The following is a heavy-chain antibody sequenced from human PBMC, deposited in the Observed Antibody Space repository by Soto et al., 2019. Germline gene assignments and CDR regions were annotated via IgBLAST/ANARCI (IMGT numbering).Heavy chain of an antibody. CDR2: VYSSGGT. D-gene: IGHD3-10*02. V-gene: IGHV4-4*07. Sequence: SETLSLTCTVSGGSMSSYYWTWIRQPAGKGLEWIGRVYSSGGTHYNPSLKSRVTISLDTSKNQFSLRLLSVTDADTAVYYCARVQRCSDWFYXWGQATWGPGSX. CDR3: ARVQRCSDWFYX. CDR1: GGSMSSYY. J-gene: IGHJ5*02.